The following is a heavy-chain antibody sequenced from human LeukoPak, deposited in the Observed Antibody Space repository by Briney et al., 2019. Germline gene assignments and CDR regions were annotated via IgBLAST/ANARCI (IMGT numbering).Heavy chain of an antibody. D-gene: IGHD2-2*01. CDR3: ARHRIPDALASAFGC. Sequence: PSETLSLTCTVSGGSISSSSYYWDWIRQPPGKGLEWIGAIYYSGSTNYNPSLKSRVTISVDTSKNQFSLKLTSVTAADTAVYYCARHRIPDALASAFGCWGQGTLVTVS. J-gene: IGHJ4*02. V-gene: IGHV4-39*01. CDR2: IYYSGST. CDR1: GGSISSSSYY.